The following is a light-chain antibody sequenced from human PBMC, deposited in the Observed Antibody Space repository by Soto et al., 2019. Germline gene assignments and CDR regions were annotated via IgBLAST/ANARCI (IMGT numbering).Light chain of an antibody. Sequence: EIVLTQAPGTLSLSPGERATLSCRASQSVRSSYLAWYQQKPGQAPRRLIYGASSRATGIPDRFSGSGSGTDFTLTISRLDPEDFAVYYCQQYGRSPYTFGQWTKLEIK. V-gene: IGKV3-20*01. CDR2: GAS. J-gene: IGKJ2*01. CDR3: QQYGRSPYT. CDR1: QSVRSSY.